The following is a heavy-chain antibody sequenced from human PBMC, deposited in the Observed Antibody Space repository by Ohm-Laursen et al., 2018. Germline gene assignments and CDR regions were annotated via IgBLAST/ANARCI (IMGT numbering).Heavy chain of an antibody. J-gene: IGHJ4*02. CDR3: AKNGDFDY. D-gene: IGHD4-17*01. Sequence: TLSLTCTVSGGSISSSNYYWGWIRQPPGKGLEYIGTIYYSGSTYYNPSLKSRVTISVDTSKNQFSLKLSSVTAADTAVYYCAKNGDFDYWGQGTLVTVSS. CDR2: IYYSGST. CDR1: GGSISSSNYY. V-gene: IGHV4-39*01.